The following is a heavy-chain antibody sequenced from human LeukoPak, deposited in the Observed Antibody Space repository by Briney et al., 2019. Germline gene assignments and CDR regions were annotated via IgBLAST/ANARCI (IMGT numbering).Heavy chain of an antibody. CDR1: GGSISTYY. V-gene: IGHV4-59*01. CDR3: ARGGTTVTTLGWFDP. Sequence: SETLSLTCTVSGGSISTYYWNWIRQPPGKGLEWIGYIYHSGSTNYNPSLQSRVTISVDTSKNQFSLNLNSVTAADTAVYYCARGGTTVTTLGWFDPWGQGTLVTVSS. CDR2: IYHSGST. D-gene: IGHD4-17*01. J-gene: IGHJ5*02.